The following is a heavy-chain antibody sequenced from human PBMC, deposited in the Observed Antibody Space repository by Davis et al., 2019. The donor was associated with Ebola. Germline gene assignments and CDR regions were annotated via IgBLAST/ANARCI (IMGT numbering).Heavy chain of an antibody. CDR2: IYYSGST. D-gene: IGHD1-26*01. Sequence: SETLSLTCAVYGGSFSGYYWSWIRQPPGKGLEWIGYIYYSGSTNQNPSPKSRVTISVDTSKSQFSLKLSTVTAADTAVYYCARLGATSGVYLDYWGQGTLVTVSS. V-gene: IGHV4-59*01. CDR3: ARLGATSGVYLDY. J-gene: IGHJ4*02. CDR1: GGSFSGYY.